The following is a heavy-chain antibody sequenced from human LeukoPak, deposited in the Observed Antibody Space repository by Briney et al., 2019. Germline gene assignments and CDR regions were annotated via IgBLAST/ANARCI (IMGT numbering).Heavy chain of an antibody. J-gene: IGHJ4*02. CDR1: GDSVSSNSAA. CDR3: ARDSGSYGGGFVDY. D-gene: IGHD1-26*01. Sequence: SQTLSLTCAISGDSVSSNSAAWNWLRQSPSRGLEWLGRTYYRSKWYNDYAVSVKSRITINPDTSKNQFSLQLNSVTPEDTAVYYCARDSGSYGGGFVDYWGQGTLVTVSS. V-gene: IGHV6-1*01. CDR2: TYYRSKWYN.